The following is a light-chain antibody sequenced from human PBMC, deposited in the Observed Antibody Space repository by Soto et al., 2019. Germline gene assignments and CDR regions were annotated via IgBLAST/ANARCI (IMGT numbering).Light chain of an antibody. CDR1: ESITSHY. CDR3: QNFGDSPFT. CDR2: GAS. V-gene: IGKV3-20*01. Sequence: PGERATLSCRASESITSHYIAWYQHKPGQAPSLLIFGASTRATGIPDRFSGSWSGTDFTLTISRLEPEDFAMYYCQNFGDSPFTFGPGTKVDIK. J-gene: IGKJ3*01.